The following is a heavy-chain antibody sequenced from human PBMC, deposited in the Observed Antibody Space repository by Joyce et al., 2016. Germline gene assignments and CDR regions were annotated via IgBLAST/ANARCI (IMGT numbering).Heavy chain of an antibody. D-gene: IGHD3-9*01. CDR3: AKASLTGYYIGAYYFDY. Sequence: EVQVLESGGGLVQPGGSLRLSCAVSGFILRRYDMSWVRQAPGKGLEWVSAISSSGDITYYTDSVKGRFTVSRDNAKKILYLQMNTLRAEDTAVYYCAKASLTGYYIGAYYFDYWGQGTLVTVSS. CDR1: GFILRRYD. CDR2: ISSSGDIT. V-gene: IGHV3-23*01. J-gene: IGHJ4*02.